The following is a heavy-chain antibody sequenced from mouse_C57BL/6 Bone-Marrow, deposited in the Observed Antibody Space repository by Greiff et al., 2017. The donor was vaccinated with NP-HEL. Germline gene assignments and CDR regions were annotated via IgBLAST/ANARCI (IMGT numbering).Heavy chain of an antibody. V-gene: IGHV2-9-1*01. Sequence: VQLQESGPGLVAPSQSLSITCTVSGFSLTSYAISWVRQPPGKGLEWLGVLWTGGGTNYNSALKSRLSISKDNSKSQVFLKMNSLQTDDTARYYWARKSANWDILDYWGQGTTLTVSS. D-gene: IGHD4-1*01. CDR1: GFSLTSYA. J-gene: IGHJ2*01. CDR3: ARKSANWDILDY. CDR2: LWTGGGT.